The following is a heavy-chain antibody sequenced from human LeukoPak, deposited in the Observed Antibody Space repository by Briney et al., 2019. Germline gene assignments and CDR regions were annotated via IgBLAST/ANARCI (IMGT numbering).Heavy chain of an antibody. D-gene: IGHD5-24*01. Sequence: SETLSLTCTVSGGSISTYYWSWIRQPPGKGLEWIGYIYYSGSTSYNPSLKSRVTISVDTSKNQFSLKLSSVTAADTAVYYCARPRWLQFFDAFDIWGQGTMVTVSS. CDR3: ARPRWLQFFDAFDI. V-gene: IGHV4-59*01. J-gene: IGHJ3*02. CDR1: GGSISTYY. CDR2: IYYSGST.